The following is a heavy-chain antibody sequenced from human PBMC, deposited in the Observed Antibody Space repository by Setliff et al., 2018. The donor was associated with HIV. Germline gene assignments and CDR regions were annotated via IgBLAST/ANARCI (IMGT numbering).Heavy chain of an antibody. J-gene: IGHJ6*02. CDR1: GYTFTGYY. Sequence: ASVKVSCKASGYTFTGYYMNWVRQAPGQGPEWMGWINPNSGGTNYAKKFQGRVTMTRDTSVSTAYMELSRLRSDDTAVYYCARARGVGGHFYYYGMDVWGQGTTVTVS. D-gene: IGHD3-16*01. CDR3: ARARGVGGHFYYYGMDV. CDR2: INPNSGGT. V-gene: IGHV1-2*02.